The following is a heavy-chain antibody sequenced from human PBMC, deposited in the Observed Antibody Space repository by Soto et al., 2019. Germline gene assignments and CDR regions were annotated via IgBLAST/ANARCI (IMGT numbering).Heavy chain of an antibody. CDR1: GGSISSYY. CDR3: ARDSPHPISEGNWFDP. D-gene: IGHD3-9*01. J-gene: IGHJ5*02. Sequence: SETLSLTCTVSGGSISSYYWSWIRQPPGKGLEWIGYIYYSGSTNYNPSLKSRVTISVDTSKNQFSLKLSSVTAADTAVYYCARDSPHPISEGNWFDPWGQGTLVTVSS. V-gene: IGHV4-59*01. CDR2: IYYSGST.